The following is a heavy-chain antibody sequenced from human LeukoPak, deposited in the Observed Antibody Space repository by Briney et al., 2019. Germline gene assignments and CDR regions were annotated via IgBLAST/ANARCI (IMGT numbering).Heavy chain of an antibody. Sequence: TSETLSLTCTVSGGSISSGSYYWSWIRQPAGKGLEWIGRIYTSGSTNYNPSLKSRVTISVDTSKNQFSLKLSSVTAADTAVYYCARVAAYSGYDPHYFDYWGQGTLVTVSS. J-gene: IGHJ4*02. CDR2: IYTSGST. V-gene: IGHV4-61*02. CDR1: GGSISSGSYY. D-gene: IGHD5-12*01. CDR3: ARVAAYSGYDPHYFDY.